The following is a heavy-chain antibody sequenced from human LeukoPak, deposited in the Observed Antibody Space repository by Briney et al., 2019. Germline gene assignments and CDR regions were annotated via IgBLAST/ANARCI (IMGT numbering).Heavy chain of an antibody. CDR1: GGSISSYY. J-gene: IGHJ4*02. CDR3: ALWFGELYPDY. Sequence: SETLSLTCTVSGGSISSYYWSWIRQPPGEGLEWIGYIYYSGSTNYNPSLKSRVTISVDTSKNQFSLKLSSVTAADTAVYYCALWFGELYPDYWGQGTLVTVSS. V-gene: IGHV4-59*08. D-gene: IGHD3-10*01. CDR2: IYYSGST.